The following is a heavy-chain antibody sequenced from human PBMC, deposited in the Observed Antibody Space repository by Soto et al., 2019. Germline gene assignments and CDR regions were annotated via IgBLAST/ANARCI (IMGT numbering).Heavy chain of an antibody. CDR1: GGTFSSYA. CDR2: IIPIFGTA. Sequence: ASVKVSCKASGGTFSSYAISWVRQAPGQGLEWMGGIIPIFGTANYAQKFQGRVTITADESTSTAYMELSSLRSEDTAVYYCASDGFIAAAGYDAFDIWGQGTMVTVSS. CDR3: ASDGFIAAAGYDAFDI. J-gene: IGHJ3*02. D-gene: IGHD6-13*01. V-gene: IGHV1-69*13.